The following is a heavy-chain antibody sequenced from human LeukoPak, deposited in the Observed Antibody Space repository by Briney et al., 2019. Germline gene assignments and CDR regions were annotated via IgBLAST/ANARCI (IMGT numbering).Heavy chain of an antibody. V-gene: IGHV3-7*04. CDR1: GFTFSGYW. Sequence: GGSLRLSCAASGFTFSGYWMSWVRQAPGKGLEWVANIKQDGSEKYYVDSVKGRFTISRDNAKNSLFLQMNSLRAEDTAVYYCARDWQWQQLDGDAFDIWCQGTMVTVSS. CDR3: ARDWQWQQLDGDAFDI. J-gene: IGHJ3*02. D-gene: IGHD6-13*01. CDR2: IKQDGSEK.